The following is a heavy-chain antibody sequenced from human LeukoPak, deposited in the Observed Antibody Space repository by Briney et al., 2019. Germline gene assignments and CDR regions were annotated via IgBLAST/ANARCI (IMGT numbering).Heavy chain of an antibody. CDR1: GGSIRSYY. D-gene: IGHD4-17*01. CDR2: ISYIGAT. J-gene: IGHJ4*02. Sequence: SETLSLTCTVSGGSIRSYYWDRIRQPPGKGLEWIGYISYIGATSYNPSLKSRVTISADTSKNQFSLKVSSVTAADTAVYYCARHNYVDYDHINWGQGTLVTVSS. CDR3: ARHNYVDYDHIN. V-gene: IGHV4-59*08.